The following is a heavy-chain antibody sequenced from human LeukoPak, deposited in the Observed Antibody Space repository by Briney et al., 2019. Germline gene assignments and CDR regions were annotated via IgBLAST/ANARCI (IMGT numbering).Heavy chain of an antibody. CDR3: ARDKSYGHMRLFDY. V-gene: IGHV1-69*13. CDR1: GYTFTSYG. J-gene: IGHJ4*02. D-gene: IGHD5-18*01. CDR2: IIPIFGTA. Sequence: SVKVSCKASGYTFTSYGISWVRQAPGQGLEWMGGIIPIFGTANYAQKFQGRVTITADESTSTAYMELSSLRSEDTAVYYCARDKSYGHMRLFDYWGQGTLVTVSS.